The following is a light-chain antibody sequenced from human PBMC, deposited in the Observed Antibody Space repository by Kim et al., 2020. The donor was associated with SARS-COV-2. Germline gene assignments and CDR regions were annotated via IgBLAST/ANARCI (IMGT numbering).Light chain of an antibody. CDR2: AAS. Sequence: EIVMTQSPATLSVSPGERATLSCRASQSVGSNLAWYQQKPGQPPRLLIYAASTRATAIPARFSGSGSGTDFTLTISSLQSEDFAVYYCQQYNNWPPGRTFGQGTKVDIK. V-gene: IGKV3-15*01. CDR1: QSVGSN. J-gene: IGKJ1*01. CDR3: QQYNNWPPGRT.